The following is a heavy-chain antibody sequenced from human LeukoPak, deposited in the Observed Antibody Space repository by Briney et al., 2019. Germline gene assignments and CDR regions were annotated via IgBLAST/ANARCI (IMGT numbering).Heavy chain of an antibody. CDR1: GFTFSSYG. V-gene: IGHV3-30*18. Sequence: GGSLRLSCAASGFTFSSYGMHWVRQAPGKGLEWVAVISYDGSNKYYADSVKGRFTISRDNSKNTLYLQMNSLRAEDTAVYYCAKDKGWCSGGSGYSGAFDIWGQGTMVTVSS. J-gene: IGHJ3*02. D-gene: IGHD2-15*01. CDR2: ISYDGSNK. CDR3: AKDKGWCSGGSGYSGAFDI.